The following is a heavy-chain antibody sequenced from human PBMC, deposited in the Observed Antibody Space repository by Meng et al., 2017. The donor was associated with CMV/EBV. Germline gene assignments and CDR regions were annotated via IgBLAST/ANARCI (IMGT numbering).Heavy chain of an antibody. J-gene: IGHJ6*02. CDR3: AADCNGGSSSWLGHYYYYGMDV. D-gene: IGHD6-13*01. CDR1: GFTFTSSA. Sequence: SVKVSCKASGFTFTSSAVQWVRQARGQRLEWIGWSVVGSGNTNYAQKFQERVTITRDMSTSTAYMELSSLRSEDTAVYYCAADCNGGSSSWLGHYYYYGMDVWGQGTTVTVSS. V-gene: IGHV1-58*01. CDR2: SVVGSGNT.